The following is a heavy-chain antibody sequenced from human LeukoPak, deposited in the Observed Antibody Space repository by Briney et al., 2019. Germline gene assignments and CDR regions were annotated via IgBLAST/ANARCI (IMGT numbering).Heavy chain of an antibody. CDR1: RFTFSGYE. CDR2: ITGSGSTK. J-gene: IGHJ3*02. Sequence: GGSLRLSCAASRFTFSGYEMNWVRQAPGKGLEWISYITGSGSTKYYADSLKGRFTISRDNAKKSLYLQMNSLRAEDTAAYYCARSKDTETDAFDIWGQGTMVTVSS. V-gene: IGHV3-48*03. CDR3: ARSKDTETDAFDI.